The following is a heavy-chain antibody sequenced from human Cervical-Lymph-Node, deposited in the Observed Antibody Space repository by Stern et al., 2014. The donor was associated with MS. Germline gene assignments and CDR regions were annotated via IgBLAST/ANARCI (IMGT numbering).Heavy chain of an antibody. CDR3: ARGHCSGGTCYFDS. V-gene: IGHV4-30-2*01. D-gene: IGHD2-15*01. CDR2: IYFTGTT. CDR1: GGSVGSGGSS. Sequence: RVVESDSRLVKPSQTLSLTCAVSGGSVGSGGSSSNLLRQLAGNGLEWIGNIYFTGTTYNTPSLQSRVTISVDRSKSQFYLNLSSLTAADTAVYYCARGHCSGGTCYFDSWGQGTLVTVSS. J-gene: IGHJ4*01.